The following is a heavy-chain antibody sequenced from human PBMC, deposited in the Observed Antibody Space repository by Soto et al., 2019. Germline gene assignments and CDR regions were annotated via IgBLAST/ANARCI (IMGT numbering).Heavy chain of an antibody. V-gene: IGHV4-31*03. CDR3: ARGQGALLWFGELFPSWFDP. Sequence: SETLSLTCTVSGGSISSGGYYWSWIRQHPGKGLEWIGYIYYSGSTYYNPSLKSRVTISVDTSKNQFSLKLSSVTAADTAVYYCARGQGALLWFGELFPSWFDPWGQGTLVTVSS. CDR2: IYYSGST. D-gene: IGHD3-10*01. J-gene: IGHJ5*02. CDR1: GGSISSGGYY.